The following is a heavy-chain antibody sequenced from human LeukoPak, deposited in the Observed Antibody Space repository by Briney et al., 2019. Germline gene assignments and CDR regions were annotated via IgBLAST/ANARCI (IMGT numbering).Heavy chain of an antibody. Sequence: PGRSLRLSCRPSGFTFGDYAMSWFRQAPGKGLEWVGFIRSKAYGGTTEYAASVKGRFTISRDDSKSIAYLQMNSLKTEDTAVYYCTRDLFGGYSYGFDYWGQGTLVTVSS. CDR3: TRDLFGGYSYGFDY. V-gene: IGHV3-49*03. D-gene: IGHD5-18*01. J-gene: IGHJ4*02. CDR2: IRSKAYGGTT. CDR1: GFTFGDYA.